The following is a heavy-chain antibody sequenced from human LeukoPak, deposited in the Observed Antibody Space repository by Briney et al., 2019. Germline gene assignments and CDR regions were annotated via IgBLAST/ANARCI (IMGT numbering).Heavy chain of an antibody. CDR1: GFSFSTYA. J-gene: IGHJ4*02. Sequence: GGSLRLSCAASGFSFSTYAMHWVRQAPGKGLEWVAVISDNGSDKYYADSVKGRFTISRDNSKNTLYLQMSSLRAEDTAVYYCARDSGSGYYDSSGSFFDYWGQGTLVTVSS. D-gene: IGHD3-22*01. V-gene: IGHV3-30*15. CDR2: ISDNGSDK. CDR3: ARDSGSGYYDSSGSFFDY.